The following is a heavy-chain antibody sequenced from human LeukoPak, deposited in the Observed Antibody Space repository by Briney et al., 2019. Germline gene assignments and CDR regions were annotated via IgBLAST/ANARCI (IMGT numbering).Heavy chain of an antibody. Sequence: SETLSLTCTVSGGSISSYYWSWIRQPPGKGLKWIGYIYYSGSTNYNPSLKSRVTISVDTSKNQFSLKLNSVTAADTAVYYCARGGLRSSWYAEYFQHWGQGTLVTVSS. V-gene: IGHV4-59*01. CDR3: ARGGLRSSWYAEYFQH. CDR2: IYYSGST. D-gene: IGHD6-13*01. CDR1: GGSISSYY. J-gene: IGHJ1*01.